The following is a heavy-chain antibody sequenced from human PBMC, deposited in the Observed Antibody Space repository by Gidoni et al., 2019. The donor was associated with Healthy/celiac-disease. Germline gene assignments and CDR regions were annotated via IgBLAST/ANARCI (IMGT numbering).Heavy chain of an antibody. Sequence: QVQLVESGGGVVQPGRSLRLSCAASGFTFSSYGMHWVRQAPGKGLWWVAVIWYDGSNKYYADSVKGRFTISRDNSKNTLYLQMNSLRAEDTAVYYCARDIAVAGNWFDPWGQGTLVTVSS. D-gene: IGHD6-19*01. J-gene: IGHJ5*02. V-gene: IGHV3-33*01. CDR3: ARDIAVAGNWFDP. CDR1: GFTFSSYG. CDR2: IWYDGSNK.